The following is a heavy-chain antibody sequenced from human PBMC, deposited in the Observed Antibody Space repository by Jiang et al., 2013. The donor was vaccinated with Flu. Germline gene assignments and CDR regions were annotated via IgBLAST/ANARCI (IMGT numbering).Heavy chain of an antibody. Sequence: VQLVESGGGLIQPGGSLRLSCAASGFTVSSNFMNWVRQAPGRGLEWVSVLFSDGTTYYADSVKGRFTISRDNSKNTLFLQMNSLRAEDTAVYYCARELRLDYYDSGIYLFDYWGQGTLVTVSS. CDR2: LFSDGTT. D-gene: IGHD3-10*01. CDR1: GFTVSSNF. J-gene: IGHJ4*02. V-gene: IGHV3-53*01. CDR3: ARELRLDYYDSGIYLFDY.